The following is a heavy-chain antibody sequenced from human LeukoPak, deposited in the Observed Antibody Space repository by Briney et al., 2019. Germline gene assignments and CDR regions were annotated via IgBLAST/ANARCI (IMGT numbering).Heavy chain of an antibody. J-gene: IGHJ6*02. V-gene: IGHV3-23*01. CDR2: ISGSGGST. CDR1: GFTFSSYA. Sequence: GGSLRLSCAASGFTFSSYAMSWVRQAPGKGLEWVSAISGSGGSTYYADSVKGRFTISRDNSKYTLYLQMNSLRAEDTAVYYCAKERVAGTCYYYYGMDVWGQGTTVTVSS. D-gene: IGHD6-19*01. CDR3: AKERVAGTCYYYYGMDV.